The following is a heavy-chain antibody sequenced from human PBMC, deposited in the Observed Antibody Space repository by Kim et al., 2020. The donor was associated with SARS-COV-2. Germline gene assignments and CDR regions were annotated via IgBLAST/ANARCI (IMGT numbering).Heavy chain of an antibody. J-gene: IGHJ4*02. Sequence: SETLSLTCAVYGGSFSGYYWSWIRQPPGKGLEWIGEINHSGSTNYNPSLKSRVTISVDTSKNQFSLKLSSVTAADTAVYYCARGQYYDFWSGYYAPRYFDYWGQGTLVTVSS. D-gene: IGHD3-3*01. CDR1: GGSFSGYY. CDR3: ARGQYYDFWSGYYAPRYFDY. CDR2: INHSGST. V-gene: IGHV4-34*01.